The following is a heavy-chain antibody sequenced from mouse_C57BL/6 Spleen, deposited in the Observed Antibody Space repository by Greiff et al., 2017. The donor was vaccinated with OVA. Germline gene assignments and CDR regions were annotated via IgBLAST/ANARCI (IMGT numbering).Heavy chain of an antibody. CDR1: GFAFTNTY. CDR3: ARGGDDYDGAY. Sequence: EVQLQQSVAELVRPGASVKFSCTASGFAFTNTYMNWVKQRPEQGLEWIGRIDPANGNTNYTPKFQGKATMTADTSSNTAYLQLSSLTSEGTAIYYWARGGDDYDGAYWGQGTLVTVSA. J-gene: IGHJ3*01. D-gene: IGHD2-4*01. V-gene: IGHV14-3*01. CDR2: IDPANGNT.